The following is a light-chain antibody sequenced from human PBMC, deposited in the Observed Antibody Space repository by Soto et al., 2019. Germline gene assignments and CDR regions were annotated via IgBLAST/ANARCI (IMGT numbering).Light chain of an antibody. CDR1: SSNIGNND. Sequence: QSVLTQPPSVSAAPGQKVTISCSGTSSNIGNNDVSWYQHLPGTAPKYLIYGNDRRPSGIPDRFSASKSGTSATLGITGLQTGDEGDYYCATWDTSLSAWVFGGGTKLTVL. J-gene: IGLJ3*02. V-gene: IGLV1-51*01. CDR3: ATWDTSLSAWV. CDR2: GND.